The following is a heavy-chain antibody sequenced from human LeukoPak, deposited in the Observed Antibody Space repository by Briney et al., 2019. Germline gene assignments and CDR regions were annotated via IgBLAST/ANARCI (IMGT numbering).Heavy chain of an antibody. CDR1: GFTFSSYS. V-gene: IGHV3-48*01. J-gene: IGHJ4*02. CDR3: ARASTTVSRQSDY. CDR2: ITSRSSTI. Sequence: GSLLLSCAASGFTFSSYSMNWVRQAPGKGLEWVSYITSRSSTIYYADAVKGRFTISRDNAKNSLYLQMNSLRAEDTAVYYCARASTTVSRQSDYWGQGTLVTVSP. D-gene: IGHD4-11*01.